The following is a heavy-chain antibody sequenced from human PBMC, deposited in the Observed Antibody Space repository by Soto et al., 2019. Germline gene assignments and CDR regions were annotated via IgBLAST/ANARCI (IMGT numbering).Heavy chain of an antibody. CDR1: GYTFTGYY. D-gene: IGHD6-13*01. CDR3: ARGIAAAGISGWFDP. CDR2: INPNSGGT. J-gene: IGHJ5*02. V-gene: IGHV1-2*02. Sequence: ASVKVSCKASGYTFTGYYMHWVRQAPGQGLEWMGWINPNSGGTNYAQKFQGRVTITADKSTSTAYMELSSLRSEDTAVYYCARGIAAAGISGWFDPWGQGTLVTVSS.